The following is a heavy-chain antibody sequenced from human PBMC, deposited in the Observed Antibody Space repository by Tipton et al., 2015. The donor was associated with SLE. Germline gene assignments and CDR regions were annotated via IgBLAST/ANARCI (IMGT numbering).Heavy chain of an antibody. J-gene: IGHJ6*03. D-gene: IGHD3-3*01. Sequence: SLRLSCATSGFDFDYYSMHWVRQPPGKGLEWVSRINSDGSSTSYADSVKGRFTVSRDNSKDMVYLQMNSLRAEDTAIYYCARDYDFWSDYTPLYYMDVWGKGTTVTVSS. CDR1: GFDFDYYS. CDR2: INSDGSST. CDR3: ARDYDFWSDYTPLYYMDV. V-gene: IGHV3-74*01.